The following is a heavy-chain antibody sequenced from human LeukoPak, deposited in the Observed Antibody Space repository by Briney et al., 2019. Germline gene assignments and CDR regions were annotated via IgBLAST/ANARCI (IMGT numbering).Heavy chain of an antibody. V-gene: IGHV4-59*12. Sequence: SETLSLTCTVSGGSISYYYWSWIRQPPGKGLQWIGYVYYSGSTNYNPSLKSRVTISVDTSKNQFSLKLSSVTAADTAVYYCARVGSSGWYNLWGRGTLVTVSS. D-gene: IGHD6-19*01. J-gene: IGHJ2*01. CDR2: VYYSGST. CDR3: ARVGSSGWYNL. CDR1: GGSISYYY.